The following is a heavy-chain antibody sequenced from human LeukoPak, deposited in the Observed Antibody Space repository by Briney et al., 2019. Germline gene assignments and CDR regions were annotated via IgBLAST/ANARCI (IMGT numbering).Heavy chain of an antibody. V-gene: IGHV3-48*01. D-gene: IGHD6-13*01. J-gene: IGHJ4*02. Sequence: GGSLRLSCAASGLTFSSYEMNWVRQAPGKGLEWASYISSSSSTIYYADSVKGRFTISRDNAKDSLYLQMNSLRAEDTAVYYCARRYSSSSPYFDYWGQGTLVTVSS. CDR1: GLTFSSYE. CDR3: ARRYSSSSPYFDY. CDR2: ISSSSSTI.